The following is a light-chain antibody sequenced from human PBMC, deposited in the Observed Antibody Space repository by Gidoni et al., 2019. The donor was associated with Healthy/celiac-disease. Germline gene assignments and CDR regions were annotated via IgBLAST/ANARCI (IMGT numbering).Light chain of an antibody. CDR1: QDISNY. Sequence: DIQMTQSPSSLSASVGDRVTITCKASQDISNYLNWYQQKPGKAPKLLIYDASNLETGVPSRFSGSGAGTDFTFTISSLQPEDIATYYCQQYDNLPSLTFGQGTKLEIK. J-gene: IGKJ2*01. V-gene: IGKV1-33*01. CDR2: DAS. CDR3: QQYDNLPSLT.